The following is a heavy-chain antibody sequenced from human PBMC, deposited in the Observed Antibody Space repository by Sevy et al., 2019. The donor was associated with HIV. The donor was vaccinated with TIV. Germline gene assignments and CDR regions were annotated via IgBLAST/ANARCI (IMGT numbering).Heavy chain of an antibody. D-gene: IGHD2-8*01. CDR1: GFAFYDYS. CDR3: ARVGCTRPHDY. Sequence: GGSLRLSCAASGFAFYDYSMSWIRQAPGKGLEWVATLSFGCGKINYADSVKGRFTISRDNSKNSFYLQMDNLRVEDTALYYCARVGCTRPHDYWGPGTRVTVSS. V-gene: IGHV3-23*01. CDR2: LSFGCGKI. J-gene: IGHJ4*02.